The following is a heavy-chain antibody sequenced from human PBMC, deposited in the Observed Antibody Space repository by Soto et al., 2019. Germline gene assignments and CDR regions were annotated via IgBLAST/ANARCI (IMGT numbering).Heavy chain of an antibody. Sequence: PGGSLRLSCAASGFTFSTYAMSWVRQAPGKGLEWVSAISGSGGSTYSADSVNGRFTISRDNSINMLYLQMNSLTTEDTAVYYCAHDRGYGVLDAYDFWGQGAMVTVSS. J-gene: IGHJ3*01. D-gene: IGHD4-17*01. CDR3: AHDRGYGVLDAYDF. CDR2: ISGSGGST. V-gene: IGHV3-23*01. CDR1: GFTFSTYA.